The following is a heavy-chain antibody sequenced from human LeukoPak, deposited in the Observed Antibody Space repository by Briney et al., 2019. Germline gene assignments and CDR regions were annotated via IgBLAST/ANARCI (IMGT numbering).Heavy chain of an antibody. Sequence: PGGSLRLSCAASGFTFRSYAVSWVRQAPGKGLEWVSTFSGSGGNTYSADSVKGRFTISRDNSKNTLYLQMNSLRAEDTAVYYCAKGKGSCSGGSCYGYWYLDLWGRGTLVTVSS. CDR3: AKGKGSCSGGSCYGYWYLDL. CDR2: FSGSGGNT. V-gene: IGHV3-23*01. D-gene: IGHD2-15*01. J-gene: IGHJ2*01. CDR1: GFTFRSYA.